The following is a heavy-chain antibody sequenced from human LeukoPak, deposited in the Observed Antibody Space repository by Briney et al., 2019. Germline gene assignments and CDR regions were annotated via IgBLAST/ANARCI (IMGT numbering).Heavy chain of an antibody. Sequence: GGSLRLSCAASGFTFTTYSMNWVRQAPGKGLEWVSSVTSSSASMYYADSVKGRFTISRDNAKNSLYLQMNSLRAEDTAVYYCARTYYDILTAYNPYFDYWGQGTRVTVSS. J-gene: IGHJ4*02. CDR2: VTSSSASM. D-gene: IGHD3-9*01. CDR3: ARTYYDILTAYNPYFDY. CDR1: GFTFTTYS. V-gene: IGHV3-21*01.